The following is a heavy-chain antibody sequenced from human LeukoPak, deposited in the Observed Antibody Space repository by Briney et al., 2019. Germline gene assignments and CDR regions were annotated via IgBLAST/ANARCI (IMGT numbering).Heavy chain of an antibody. CDR2: INHSGST. CDR1: GGSIKSNNW. D-gene: IGHD3-16*01. J-gene: IGHJ6*02. V-gene: IGHV4-4*02. Sequence: PSETLSLTCAVSGGSIKSNNWWSWIRQPPGKGLEWIGEINHSGSTNYNPSLKSRVTISVDTSKNQFSLKLSSVTAADTAVYYCARGRGMGSRPYYYYYYGMDVWGQGTTVTVSS. CDR3: ARGRGMGSRPYYYYYYGMDV.